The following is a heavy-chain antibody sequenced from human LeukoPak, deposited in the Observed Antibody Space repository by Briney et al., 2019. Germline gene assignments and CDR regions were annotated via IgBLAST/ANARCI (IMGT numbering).Heavy chain of an antibody. CDR3: ARRPFGGVIVRLFDY. Sequence: PSETLSLTCAVYGGSFSGYYWSWIRQPPGKGLEWMGEINHSGSTNYNPSLKSRVTISVDTSKNQFSLKLSSVTAADTAVYYCARRPFGGVIVRLFDYWGQGTLVTVSS. CDR1: GGSFSGYY. V-gene: IGHV4-34*01. CDR2: INHSGST. D-gene: IGHD3-16*02. J-gene: IGHJ4*02.